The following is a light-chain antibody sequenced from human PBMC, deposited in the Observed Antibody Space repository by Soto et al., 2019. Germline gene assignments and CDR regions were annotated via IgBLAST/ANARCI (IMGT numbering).Light chain of an antibody. V-gene: IGLV1-44*01. Sequence: QSVLTQPPSASGTPGQRVTISCSGSNSNIGSNTVNWYQQLPGTAPKLLIYSNNQRPSGVPDRFSGSKSGTSASLAISGLQSEDEADYYCAAWDDSLIGPVFGGGTKLTVL. J-gene: IGLJ3*02. CDR1: NSNIGSNT. CDR3: AAWDDSLIGPV. CDR2: SNN.